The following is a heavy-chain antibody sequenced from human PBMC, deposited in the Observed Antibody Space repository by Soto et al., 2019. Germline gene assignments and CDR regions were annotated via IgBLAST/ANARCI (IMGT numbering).Heavy chain of an antibody. V-gene: IGHV1-69*13. D-gene: IGHD6-13*01. CDR2: IIPIFGTA. Sequence: SVKVSCKASGYTFSSYAISWVRQAPGQGLEWMGGIIPIFGTANYAQKFQGRVTITADESTSTAYMELSSLRSEDTAVYYCARDDTRIAAAGTYYYYGMDFWGQGTTVTVSS. CDR1: GYTFSSYA. J-gene: IGHJ6*02. CDR3: ARDDTRIAAAGTYYYYGMDF.